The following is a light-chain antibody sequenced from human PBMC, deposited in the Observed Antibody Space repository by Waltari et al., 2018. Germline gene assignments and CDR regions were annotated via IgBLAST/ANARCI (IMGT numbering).Light chain of an antibody. V-gene: IGKV4-1*01. CDR2: WAS. Sequence: DIMMTQPPDSLAVSLVERASINCKSRQNILYNSNNKNYLAWYQQKPRQPPKLLIYWASTRESGVPDRFSGSGSGTDFTLTISSLQAEDVAVYYCQQYYDTPRTFGQGTKLEIK. CDR1: QNILYNSNNKNY. J-gene: IGKJ2*01. CDR3: QQYYDTPRT.